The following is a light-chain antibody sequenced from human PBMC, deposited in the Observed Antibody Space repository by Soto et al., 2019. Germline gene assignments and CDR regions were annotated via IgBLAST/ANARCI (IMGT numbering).Light chain of an antibody. CDR2: DNN. CDR1: SSNIGNNY. J-gene: IGLJ2*01. Sequence: QSVLTQPPSVSAAPGQKVTISCSGSSSNIGNNYVSWYQQLPGTAPKLLIYDNNKRPSGIPDRFSGPESGTSATLGITGLQTGDEADYYCGTWDSSLSAVVFGGGTKLTVL. V-gene: IGLV1-51*01. CDR3: GTWDSSLSAVV.